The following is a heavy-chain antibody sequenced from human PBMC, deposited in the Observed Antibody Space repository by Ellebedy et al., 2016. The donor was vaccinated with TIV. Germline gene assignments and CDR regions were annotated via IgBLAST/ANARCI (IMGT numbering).Heavy chain of an antibody. CDR2: INPGDSDT. D-gene: IGHD2-2*01. CDR3: ARHGRYCGSTRCYAGYYGMDV. Sequence: QVSCKGSGYSCTSYWLGCVRQMPGRGLEWMGLINPGDSDTRYRRSFQGQCTISADKSISTAYLQWSSLKASDTAMYYCARHGRYCGSTRCYAGYYGMDVWGQGTTVTVSS. CDR1: GYSCTSYW. J-gene: IGHJ6*02. V-gene: IGHV5-51*01.